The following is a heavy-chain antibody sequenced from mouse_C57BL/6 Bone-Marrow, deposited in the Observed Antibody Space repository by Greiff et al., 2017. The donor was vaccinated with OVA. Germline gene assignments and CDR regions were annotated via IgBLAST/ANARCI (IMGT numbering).Heavy chain of an antibody. J-gene: IGHJ2*01. Sequence: VQLKESGAELVRPGASVKLSCTASGFNIKDYYMHWVKQRPEQGLEWIGRIDPEDGDTEYAPKFQGKATMTADTSSNTAYLQLSSLTSEDTAVYYCTLYYYGSSSLFDYWGQGTTLTVSS. CDR3: TLYYYGSSSLFDY. CDR1: GFNIKDYY. D-gene: IGHD1-1*01. V-gene: IGHV14-1*01. CDR2: IDPEDGDT.